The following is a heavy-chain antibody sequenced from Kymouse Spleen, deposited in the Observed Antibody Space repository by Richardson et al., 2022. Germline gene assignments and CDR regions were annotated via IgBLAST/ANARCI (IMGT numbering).Heavy chain of an antibody. V-gene: IGHV3-73*02. D-gene: IGHD6-13*01. Sequence: EVQLVESGGGLVQPGGSLKLSCAASGFTFSGSAMHWVRQASGKGLEWVGRIRSKANSYATAYAASVKGRFTISRDDSKNTAYLQMNSLKTEDTAVYYCTRHAPYSSSLFDYWGQGTLVTVSS. CDR3: TRHAPYSSSLFDY. CDR2: IRSKANSYAT. CDR1: GFTFSGSA. J-gene: IGHJ4*02.